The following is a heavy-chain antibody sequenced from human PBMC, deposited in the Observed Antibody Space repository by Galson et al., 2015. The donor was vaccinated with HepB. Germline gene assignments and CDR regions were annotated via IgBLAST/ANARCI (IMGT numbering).Heavy chain of an antibody. D-gene: IGHD3-22*01. V-gene: IGHV3-30-3*01. J-gene: IGHJ4*02. CDR3: AKDSSSGWAVPFPIDY. Sequence: SLRLSCAASGFTFSSYAMHWVRQAPGKGLEWVAVISYDGSNKYYADSVKGRFTISRDNSKNTLYLQMNSLRAEDTAVYYCAKDSSSGWAVPFPIDYWGQGTLVTVSS. CDR1: GFTFSSYA. CDR2: ISYDGSNK.